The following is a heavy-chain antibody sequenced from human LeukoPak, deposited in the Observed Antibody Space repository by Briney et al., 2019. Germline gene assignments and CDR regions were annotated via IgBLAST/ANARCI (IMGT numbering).Heavy chain of an antibody. CDR1: GGSISSGDYY. J-gene: IGHJ4*02. CDR2: IYYSGST. CDR3: ATDYYGSGFNYFDY. D-gene: IGHD3-10*01. V-gene: IGHV4-61*08. Sequence: SETLSLTCTVSGGSISSGDYYWSWIRQPPGKGLEWIGYIYYSGSTNYNPSLKSRVTISVDTSKNQFSLKLSSVTAADTAVYYCATDYYGSGFNYFDYWGQGTLVTVSS.